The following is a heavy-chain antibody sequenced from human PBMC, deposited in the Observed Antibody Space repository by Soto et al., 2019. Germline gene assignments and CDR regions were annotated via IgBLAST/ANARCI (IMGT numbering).Heavy chain of an antibody. CDR3: ATSSRDRRGLGLYYYYYYGMDV. Sequence: QVQLVQSGAEVKKPGASVKVSCKVSGYTLTELSMHWVRQAPGKGLEWMGGFDPEDGETIYAQKFQGRVTMTEDTSTDTAYMELSSLRSEDTAVYYCATSSRDRRGLGLYYYYYYGMDVWGQGTTVTVSS. D-gene: IGHD6-19*01. J-gene: IGHJ6*02. V-gene: IGHV1-24*01. CDR1: GYTLTELS. CDR2: FDPEDGET.